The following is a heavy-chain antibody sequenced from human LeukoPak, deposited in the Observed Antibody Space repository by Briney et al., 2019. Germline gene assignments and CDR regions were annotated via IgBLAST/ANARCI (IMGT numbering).Heavy chain of an antibody. CDR2: ISGSGGST. CDR3: AKDHFGGVDY. Sequence: HPGASLRLSCAASGFTFSSDAMSWVRQAPGKGLEWVSAISGSGGSTYYADSVKGRFTISRDNSKNTLYLQMNSLRAEDTAVYYCAKDHFGGVDYWGQGTLVTVSS. CDR1: GFTFSSDA. D-gene: IGHD3-16*01. J-gene: IGHJ4*02. V-gene: IGHV3-23*01.